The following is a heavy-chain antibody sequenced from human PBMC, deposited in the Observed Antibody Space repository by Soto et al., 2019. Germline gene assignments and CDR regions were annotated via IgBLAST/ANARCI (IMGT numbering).Heavy chain of an antibody. D-gene: IGHD6-13*01. CDR2: INHSGST. V-gene: IGHV4-34*01. CDR3: ARSRIAAAGTRGCFDY. J-gene: IGHJ4*02. CDR1: GGSFSGYY. Sequence: QVQLQQWGAGLLKPSETLSLTCTVYGGSFSGYYWSWIRQPPGKGLEWIGEINHSGSTNYNPSLKSRVTISVDTSKNQFSLKLSSVTAADTAVYYCARSRIAAAGTRGCFDYWGQGTLVTVSS.